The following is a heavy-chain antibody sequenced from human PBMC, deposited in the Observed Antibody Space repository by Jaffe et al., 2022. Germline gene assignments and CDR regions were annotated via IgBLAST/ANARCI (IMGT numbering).Heavy chain of an antibody. CDR2: ISSSSSYI. V-gene: IGHV3-21*01. D-gene: IGHD4-17*01. Sequence: EVQLVESGGGLVKPGGSLRLSCAASGFTFSSYSMNWVRQAPGKGLEWVSSISSSSSYIYYADSVKGRFTISRDNAKNSLYLQMNSLRAEDTAVYYCARDEDDYGDYGRLDYWGQGTLVTVSS. J-gene: IGHJ4*02. CDR3: ARDEDDYGDYGRLDY. CDR1: GFTFSSYS.